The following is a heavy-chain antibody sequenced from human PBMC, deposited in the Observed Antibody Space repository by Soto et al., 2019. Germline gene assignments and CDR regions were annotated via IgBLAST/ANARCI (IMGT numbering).Heavy chain of an antibody. D-gene: IGHD3-16*01. Sequence: SETLSLTFTVSGDSVSSDNYFWTWIRQPPGKGLEWIAYISYTGDTNYNPSLKSRVTISVEPSTNQFSLKLTSVTAADTVVYFCARIVAGVTADYWGQGTLVTVSS. J-gene: IGHJ4*02. CDR2: ISYTGDT. V-gene: IGHV4-61*01. CDR3: ARIVAGVTADY. CDR1: GDSVSSDNYF.